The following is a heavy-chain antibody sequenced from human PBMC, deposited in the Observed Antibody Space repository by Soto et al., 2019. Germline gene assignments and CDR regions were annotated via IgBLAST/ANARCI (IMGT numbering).Heavy chain of an antibody. V-gene: IGHV4-59*08. CDR1: GGSISSYY. J-gene: IGHJ4*02. D-gene: IGHD1-1*01. CDR2: IYYSGST. Sequence: QVQLQESGPGLVKPSETLSLTCTVSGGSISSYYWSWIRQPPGKGLEWIGYIYYSGSTNYNPSLXSXVXIXXDTSKNQFSLKLSSVTAADTAVYYCARRYGYSFAYWGQVTLVTVSS. CDR3: ARRYGYSFAY.